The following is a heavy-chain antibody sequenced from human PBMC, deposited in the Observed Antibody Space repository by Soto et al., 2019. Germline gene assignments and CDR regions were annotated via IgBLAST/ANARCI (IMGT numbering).Heavy chain of an antibody. J-gene: IGHJ4*02. CDR1: GGSNIRDGYY. V-gene: IGHV4-31*03. D-gene: IGHD2-2*01. CDR2: ISYSGSS. CDR3: ARATPAGSADF. Sequence: QVQLQASGPGLVKPSQTLSLTCTVSGGSNIRDGYYWSWIRQHPGKGLEWIAYISYSGSSYSNPSLKSRVTISADTSKNQFSLRLTSVTAADTAVYFCARATPAGSADFWGQGTLVTVSS.